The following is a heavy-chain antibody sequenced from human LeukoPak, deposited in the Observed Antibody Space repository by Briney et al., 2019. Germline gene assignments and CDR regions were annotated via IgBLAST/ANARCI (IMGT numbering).Heavy chain of an antibody. D-gene: IGHD3-9*01. Sequence: ASVKVSCKASGYTFTSYGISWVRQAPGQGVEWMGWISAYNGNTNYAQELQGRVTMTTDTSTSTAYMELRSLRSDDTAVYYCARDGRLRYFDWLLYHGMDVWGQGTTVTVSS. CDR1: GYTFTSYG. CDR3: ARDGRLRYFDWLLYHGMDV. CDR2: ISAYNGNT. V-gene: IGHV1-18*01. J-gene: IGHJ6*02.